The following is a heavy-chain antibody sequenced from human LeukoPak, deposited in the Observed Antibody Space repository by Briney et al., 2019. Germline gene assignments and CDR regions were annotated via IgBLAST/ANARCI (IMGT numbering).Heavy chain of an antibody. CDR1: GGSISSSSYY. CDR2: IYYSGST. D-gene: IGHD6-19*01. J-gene: IGHJ6*02. V-gene: IGHV4-39*01. CDR3: ARHECISGVDV. Sequence: PSETLSLTCTVSGGSISSSSYYWGCVRHPPGKGLEWIGSIYYSGSTYYNPSLNSPPILSTDTSTNPFSLKPRSATATRPDVSFSARHECISGVDVWGQGTTVTVSS.